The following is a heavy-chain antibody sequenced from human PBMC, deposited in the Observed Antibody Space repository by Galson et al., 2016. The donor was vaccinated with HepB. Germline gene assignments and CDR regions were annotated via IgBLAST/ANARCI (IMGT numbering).Heavy chain of an antibody. D-gene: IGHD2-21*02. CDR3: VRDMTD. CDR1: GFSVTTYW. Sequence: SLRLSCAASGFSVTTYWMQWVRQDPGKGLVWVSRIKSDGSRTDYAASVKGRFTISRDSAKNTLHLQLNSLRVEDTGVYHCVRDMTDWGQGTLVSVSS. J-gene: IGHJ4*02. V-gene: IGHV3-74*01. CDR2: IKSDGSRT.